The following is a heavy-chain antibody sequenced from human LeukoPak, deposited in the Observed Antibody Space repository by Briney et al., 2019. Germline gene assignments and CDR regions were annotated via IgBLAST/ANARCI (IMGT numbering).Heavy chain of an antibody. Sequence: SETLSLTCTVSGGSISSSSYYWGWIRQPPGKGLEWIGSIYHSGSTNYNPSLKSRVTISVDTSKNQFSLKLSSVTAADTAVYYCARHYIAVAGISFRWFDPWGQGTLVTVSS. CDR3: ARHYIAVAGISFRWFDP. V-gene: IGHV4-39*01. D-gene: IGHD6-19*01. CDR2: IYHSGST. CDR1: GGSISSSSYY. J-gene: IGHJ5*02.